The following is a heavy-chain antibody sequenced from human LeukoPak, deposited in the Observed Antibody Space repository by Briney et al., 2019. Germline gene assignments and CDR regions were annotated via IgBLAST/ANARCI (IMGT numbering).Heavy chain of an antibody. J-gene: IGHJ3*02. Sequence: PGGSLRLSCAASGFTFRSYSMNWVRQAPGKGLEWVSSISSSSSHIYYADSVKGRFTISRDNAKNSLYLQMNSLRAEDTAVYYCARDLLRSFDIWGQGTMVTVSS. CDR2: ISSSSSHI. V-gene: IGHV3-21*01. D-gene: IGHD3-3*01. CDR1: GFTFRSYS. CDR3: ARDLLRSFDI.